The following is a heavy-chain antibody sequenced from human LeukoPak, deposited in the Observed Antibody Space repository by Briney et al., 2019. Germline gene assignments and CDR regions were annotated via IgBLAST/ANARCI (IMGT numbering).Heavy chain of an antibody. D-gene: IGHD1-26*01. CDR3: AKGGATTGTVYFDY. Sequence: GGSLTLSCAASGFTFSSYGLHWVRQAPGKGLEGVAVISYDGSNKYYADSVKGRFTISGDNSKNTLYLQMNSLRAEDTAVYYCAKGGATTGTVYFDYWGQGTLVTVSS. V-gene: IGHV3-30*18. CDR2: ISYDGSNK. CDR1: GFTFSSYG. J-gene: IGHJ4*02.